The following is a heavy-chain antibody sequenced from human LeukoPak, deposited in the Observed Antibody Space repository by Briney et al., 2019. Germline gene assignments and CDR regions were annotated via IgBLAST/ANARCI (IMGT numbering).Heavy chain of an antibody. Sequence: SETLSLTCAVYGGSFSGYYWSWIRQPPGKGLEWIGEINHSGSTNYNPSLKSRVTISVDTSKNQFSLKLSSVTAADTAVYYCARTITTYYYYYYMDVWGKGTTVTVSS. V-gene: IGHV4-34*01. CDR3: ARTITTYYYYYYMDV. J-gene: IGHJ6*03. CDR2: INHSGST. D-gene: IGHD1-14*01. CDR1: GGSFSGYY.